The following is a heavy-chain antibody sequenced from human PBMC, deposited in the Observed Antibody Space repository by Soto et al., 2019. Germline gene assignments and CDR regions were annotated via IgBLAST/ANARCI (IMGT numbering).Heavy chain of an antibody. CDR3: AKDIYCRTASCYWGYYAMDV. Sequence: EMQLVESGGGLVQPGRSLRLSCAASGFSFDDYAMHWVRQAPGKGLEWVSSISWNSASIAYADSVKGRFTISRDNAKKSLYLQMNSLRAEDTALYYCAKDIYCRTASCYWGYYAMDVWGQGTTVTVSS. CDR2: ISWNSASI. CDR1: GFSFDDYA. V-gene: IGHV3-9*01. D-gene: IGHD2-2*01. J-gene: IGHJ6*02.